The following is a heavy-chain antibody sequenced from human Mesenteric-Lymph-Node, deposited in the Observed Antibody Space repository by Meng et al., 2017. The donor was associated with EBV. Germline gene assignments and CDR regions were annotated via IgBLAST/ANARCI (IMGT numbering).Heavy chain of an antibody. J-gene: IGHJ5*02. CDR3: ARDRHFDP. Sequence: QVQLQQWGPRLLNPSETLSLTCGVYGGSLSGYYWNWIRQPPGKGLEWIGDINHGGSTSYNPSLKSRVTISVDTSKNEFSLKMTSVTAADTAVYYCARDRHFDPWGQGTLVTVSS. CDR1: GGSLSGYY. CDR2: INHGGST. V-gene: IGHV4-34*01.